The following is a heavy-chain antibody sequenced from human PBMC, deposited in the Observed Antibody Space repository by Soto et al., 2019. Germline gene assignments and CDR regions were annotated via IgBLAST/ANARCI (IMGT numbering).Heavy chain of an antibody. CDR2: NDYSGIT. D-gene: IGHD6-6*01. CDR1: GGSISSGGYY. Sequence: QVQLQESGPGLVKPSQTLSLTCTVSGGSISSGGYYWTWIRQHPGKGLEWIGYNDYSGITYYNPSLKSRVTNSLYTSKNQCSLNRSSVTAADTAVYYCARGSSIAGLYYGMDVWGQGTTVTVSS. V-gene: IGHV4-31*03. J-gene: IGHJ6*02. CDR3: ARGSSIAGLYYGMDV.